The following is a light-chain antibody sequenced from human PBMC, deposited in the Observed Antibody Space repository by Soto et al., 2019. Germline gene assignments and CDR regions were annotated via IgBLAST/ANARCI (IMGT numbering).Light chain of an antibody. CDR1: QSVAS. J-gene: IGKJ2*01. CDR2: GAS. V-gene: IGKV3-15*01. CDR3: QQCDSWPFT. Sequence: EIGMTQSPATLSVSPGEIATLSCRASQSVASLAWYQQKPGQAPRLLIWGASNRVTGIPARFSGSGSGTEFTLTVSSLQSEDFAVYYCQQCDSWPFTFGQGNKLEIK.